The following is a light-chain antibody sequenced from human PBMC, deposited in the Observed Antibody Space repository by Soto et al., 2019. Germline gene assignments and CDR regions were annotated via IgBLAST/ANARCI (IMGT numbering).Light chain of an antibody. CDR3: QQYNSYSCT. CDR2: DAS. J-gene: IGKJ2*02. CDR1: QSISSW. Sequence: DIQMTQSPSTLSASVGDRVTITCRASQSISSWLAWYQQKPGKAPKLLIYDASSLESGVPSRFSGSGSGTEFTLTISSLQPDVFATYYCQQYNSYSCTFGQGTKLEIK. V-gene: IGKV1-5*01.